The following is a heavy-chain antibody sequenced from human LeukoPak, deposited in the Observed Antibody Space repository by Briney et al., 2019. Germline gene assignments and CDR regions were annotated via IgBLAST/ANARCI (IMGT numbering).Heavy chain of an antibody. Sequence: ASVKVSCKASGYTFTSYDINWVRQAPGQGLEWMGGIIPIFGTANYAQKFQGRVTITADESTSTAYMELSSLRSEDTAVYYCARAKADIVATLGGFDYWGQGTLVTVSS. CDR2: IIPIFGTA. D-gene: IGHD5-12*01. V-gene: IGHV1-69*13. J-gene: IGHJ4*02. CDR3: ARAKADIVATLGGFDY. CDR1: GYTFTSYD.